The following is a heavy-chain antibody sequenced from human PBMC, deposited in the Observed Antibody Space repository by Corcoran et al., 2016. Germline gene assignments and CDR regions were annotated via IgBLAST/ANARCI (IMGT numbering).Heavy chain of an antibody. CDR2: IKQDGSAK. J-gene: IGHJ4*02. Sequence: EVHLVVSGGGLVQPGGSLRLSCAASGFTFSSYWMSWVRQAPGKGLEWVAHIKQDGSAKYYVDSVKGRFPISRDNAKNSLYLQMNSLRPEDTAVYYGERAPYSSGWYNYWGQGSLVTVSS. CDR3: ERAPYSSGWYNY. D-gene: IGHD6-19*01. CDR1: GFTFSSYW. V-gene: IGHV3-7*03.